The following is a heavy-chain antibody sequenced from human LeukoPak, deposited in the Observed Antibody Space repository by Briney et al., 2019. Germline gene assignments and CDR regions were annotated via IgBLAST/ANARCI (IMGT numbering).Heavy chain of an antibody. V-gene: IGHV4-4*07. J-gene: IGHJ4*02. CDR1: GGSISSYY. CDR2: IYTSGST. Sequence: PSETLSLTCTVSGGSISSYYWSWIRQPAGKGLEWIGRIYTSGSTNYNPSLKSRVTISVDTSKNQFSLKLSSVTAADTAVYYCARGVYSSGWYGFDYWGQGTLVTVSS. D-gene: IGHD6-19*01. CDR3: ARGVYSSGWYGFDY.